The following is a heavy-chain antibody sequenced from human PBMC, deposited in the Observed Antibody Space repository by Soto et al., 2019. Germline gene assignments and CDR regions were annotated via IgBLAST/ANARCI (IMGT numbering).Heavy chain of an antibody. Sequence: QVQLVQSGAEVKKPGASVKVSCKASGYTFSSYDINWVRQATGQGLEWMGWMNPNSGNTGYAQKFQGRVTMTRNTSIRTASRELSSLRSEDTAVYYWARTLYGDNVDYWGQGTLVTVSS. CDR3: ARTLYGDNVDY. CDR2: MNPNSGNT. CDR1: GYTFSSYD. J-gene: IGHJ4*02. V-gene: IGHV1-8*01. D-gene: IGHD4-17*01.